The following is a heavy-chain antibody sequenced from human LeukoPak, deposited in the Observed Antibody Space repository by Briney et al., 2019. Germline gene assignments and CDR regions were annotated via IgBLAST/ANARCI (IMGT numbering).Heavy chain of an antibody. Sequence: ASVKVSCKASGYTFTGYYMHWVRQAPGQGPEWMGWINPNSGGTNYAQKFQGWVTMTRDTSISTAYMELSRLRSDDTAVYYCARRNDILTGYLYYFDYWGQGTLVTVSS. CDR1: GYTFTGYY. CDR2: INPNSGGT. D-gene: IGHD3-9*01. J-gene: IGHJ4*02. V-gene: IGHV1-2*04. CDR3: ARRNDILTGYLYYFDY.